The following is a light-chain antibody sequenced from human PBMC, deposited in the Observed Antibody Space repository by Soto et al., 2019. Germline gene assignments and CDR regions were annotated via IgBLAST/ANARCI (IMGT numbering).Light chain of an antibody. Sequence: QSVLTQPPSVSGAPGQRVTISCTGGSSNIGAGYDVHWYQRLPGTAPKLLIYGNTNRPSGVPDRFSGSKSDTSASLAITGLQAEDEADYYCQSYDSSLLTYVFGTGTKVTVL. V-gene: IGLV1-40*01. J-gene: IGLJ1*01. CDR3: QSYDSSLLTYV. CDR2: GNT. CDR1: SSNIGAGYD.